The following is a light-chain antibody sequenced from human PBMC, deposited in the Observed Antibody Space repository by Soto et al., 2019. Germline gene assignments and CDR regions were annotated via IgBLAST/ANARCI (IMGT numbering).Light chain of an antibody. J-gene: IGLJ2*01. CDR2: GNS. Sequence: QSVLTQPPSVSVAPGQRVTISCTGGSSNIGTGYDVHWYQQFPGTAPKLLIFGNSNRPSGVPDRFSGSKSGTSASLAITGLQTADEADYYCQSYDSSLSGSGVFGGGTKLTVL. V-gene: IGLV1-40*01. CDR1: SSNIGTGYD. CDR3: QSYDSSLSGSGV.